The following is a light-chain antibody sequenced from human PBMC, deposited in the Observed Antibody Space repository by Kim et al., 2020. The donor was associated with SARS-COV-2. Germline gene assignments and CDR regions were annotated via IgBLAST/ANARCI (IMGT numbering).Light chain of an antibody. CDR2: EAS. V-gene: IGKV3-20*01. Sequence: EIVLTQSPGTLCLSPGVRATLPCRAXQXVYSDYLAWYQQKPGQAPRLLIHEASIRATGIPDRFSGSGSGTDFTLTIRRLQXEDFAVYYXXXYGSSWXFGXGTXV. CDR3: XXYGSSWX. CDR1: QXVYSDY. J-gene: IGKJ1*01.